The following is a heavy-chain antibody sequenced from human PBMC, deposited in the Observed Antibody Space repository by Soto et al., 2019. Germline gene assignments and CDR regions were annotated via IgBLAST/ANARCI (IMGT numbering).Heavy chain of an antibody. J-gene: IGHJ6*02. D-gene: IGHD3-10*01. V-gene: IGHV3-30-3*01. CDR3: ARGSGSYYYYYYGMDV. CDR2: ISYDGSNQ. CDR1: GFTFSSYA. Sequence: QVQLVESGGGVVQPGRSLRLSCAASGFTFSSYAMHWVRQAPGKGLEWVAVISYDGSNQYYADSVKGRFTISRDNSKNTLYLQMNSLRAEDTAVYYCARGSGSYYYYYYGMDVWGQGTTVTVSS.